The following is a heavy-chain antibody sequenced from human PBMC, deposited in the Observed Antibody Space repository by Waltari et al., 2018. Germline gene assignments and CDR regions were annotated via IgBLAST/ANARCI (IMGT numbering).Heavy chain of an antibody. CDR1: GGSFSGYY. Sequence: VQLQQWGAGLLKPSETLSLTCAVYGGSFSGYYWSWIRQPPGKGLVWVARINSDGSDTSYADFVKGRFTISSDNAKNTVYLQMKSLRAEDTAVYFCARVARKTYSSPVPGRDYYYGMDVWGLGTTVTVSS. D-gene: IGHD3-22*01. J-gene: IGHJ6*02. V-gene: IGHV3-74*01. CDR2: INSDGSDT. CDR3: ARVARKTYSSPVPGRDYYYGMDV.